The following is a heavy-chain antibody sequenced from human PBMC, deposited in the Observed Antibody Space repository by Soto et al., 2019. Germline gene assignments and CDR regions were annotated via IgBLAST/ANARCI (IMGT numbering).Heavy chain of an antibody. CDR3: ARARGGGYSYGRTYYYYYGMDV. CDR2: INHSGST. D-gene: IGHD5-18*01. J-gene: IGHJ6*02. CDR1: GGSFSGYY. V-gene: IGHV4-34*01. Sequence: SETLSLTCAVYGGSFSGYYWSWIRQPPGKGLEWIGEINHSGSTNYNPSLKSRVTISVDTSKNQFSLKLSSVTAADTAVYYCARARGGGYSYGRTYYYYYGMDVWGQGTTVTAP.